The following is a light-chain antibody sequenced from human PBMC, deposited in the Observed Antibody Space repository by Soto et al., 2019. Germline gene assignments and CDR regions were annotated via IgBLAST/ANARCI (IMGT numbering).Light chain of an antibody. CDR1: QSVSSGY. CDR2: DAS. V-gene: IGKV3-20*01. CDR3: QQYGSSPRT. J-gene: IGKJ1*01. Sequence: EIVLTQSPGTLSLSPGERGTLSCSSIQSVSSGYLAWYQQKPGQAPRLLIYDASSRATGIPDRFSGSGSGTDFTLTISRLEPEDFAVYYCQQYGSSPRTFGQGTKVDIK.